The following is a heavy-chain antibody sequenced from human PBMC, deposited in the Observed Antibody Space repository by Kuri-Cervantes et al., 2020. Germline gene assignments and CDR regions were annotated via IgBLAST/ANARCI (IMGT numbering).Heavy chain of an antibody. Sequence: GESLKISCAASGFTFSSYGMHWVRQAPGKGLEWVAVIWYDGSNKYYADSVKGRFTISRDNSKNTLYPQMNSLRAEDTAVYYCSRLGSGGSRVDYYYYGMDVWGQGTTVTVSS. CDR1: GFTFSSYG. CDR3: SRLGSGGSRVDYYYYGMDV. V-gene: IGHV3-30*19. D-gene: IGHD2-15*01. CDR2: IWYDGSNK. J-gene: IGHJ6*02.